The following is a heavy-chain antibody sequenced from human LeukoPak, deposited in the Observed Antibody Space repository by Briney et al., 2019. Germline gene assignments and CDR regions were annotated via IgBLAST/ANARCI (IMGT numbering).Heavy chain of an antibody. CDR2: NKRKTNGETT. D-gene: IGHD4-17*01. Sequence: GGSLRLSCAASGFFFSNAWMSGARQAPGKGLEGCGRNKRKTNGETTHYARPVKGRFTISRDDSKNPMSLQMNSLKTEDTAVYYCTTAGDYGDNEVDYWGQGTLVTVSS. CDR3: TTAGDYGDNEVDY. J-gene: IGHJ4*02. V-gene: IGHV3-15*01. CDR1: GFFFSNAW.